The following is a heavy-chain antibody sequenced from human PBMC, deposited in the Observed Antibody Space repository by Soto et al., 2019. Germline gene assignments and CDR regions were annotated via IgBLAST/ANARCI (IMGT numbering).Heavy chain of an antibody. D-gene: IGHD2-2*03. V-gene: IGHV3-23*01. Sequence: EVQLLESGGGLVQPGGSLRLSCDASGFTFSSYARSWVRQAPGKGLEWVSAISGSGGSTFYADSMKGRFPISRNNSKNTLYLQMNNLRADDTAVYYYAKGRSYMDIATVTAARISPDFWGQGTLVTVSS. CDR2: ISGSGGST. CDR3: AKGRSYMDIATVTAARISPDF. CDR1: GFTFSSYA. J-gene: IGHJ4*02.